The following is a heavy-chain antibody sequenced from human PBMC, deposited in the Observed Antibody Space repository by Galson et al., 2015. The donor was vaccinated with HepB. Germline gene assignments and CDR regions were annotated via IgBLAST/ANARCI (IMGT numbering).Heavy chain of an antibody. CDR1: GGTFSSYA. CDR2: IIPILGIA. J-gene: IGHJ6*03. Sequence: SVKVSCKASGGTFSSYAISWVRQAPGQGLEWMGRIIPILGIANYAQKFQGRVTITADKSTGTAYMELSSLRSEDTAVYYCAPAQRSGPYYYYMDVWGKGTTVTVSS. V-gene: IGHV1-69*04. CDR3: APAQRSGPYYYYMDV. D-gene: IGHD3-3*01.